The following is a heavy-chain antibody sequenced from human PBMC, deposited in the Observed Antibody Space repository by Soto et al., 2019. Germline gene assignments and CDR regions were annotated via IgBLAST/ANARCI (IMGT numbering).Heavy chain of an antibody. Sequence: GGSLRLSCAASGFTFSSYGMHWVRQAPGKGLEWVAVIWYDGSNKYYADSVKGRFTISRDNSKNTLYLQMNSLRAEDTAVYYCARDTSGSGYGEDYWGQGTLVTVSS. CDR2: IWYDGSNK. CDR3: ARDTSGSGYGEDY. J-gene: IGHJ4*02. V-gene: IGHV3-33*01. CDR1: GFTFSSYG. D-gene: IGHD2-15*01.